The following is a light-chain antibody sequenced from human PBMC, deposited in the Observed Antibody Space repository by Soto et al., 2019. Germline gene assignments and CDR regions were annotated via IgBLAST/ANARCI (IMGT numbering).Light chain of an antibody. CDR2: SAS. V-gene: IGKV3-20*01. CDR3: QQYGSTPRT. CDR1: QRVSSSF. J-gene: IGKJ1*01. Sequence: GEVANVSCRASQRVSSSFLAWYQQKPGQAPRLLIYSASGRATGIPDRFSGSGSGTDFTLTISSLEPEDFAVYYCQQYGSTPRTFGQRTKVDIK.